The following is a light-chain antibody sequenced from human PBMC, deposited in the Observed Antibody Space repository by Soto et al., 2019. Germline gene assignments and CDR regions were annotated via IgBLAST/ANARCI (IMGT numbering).Light chain of an antibody. V-gene: IGKV1-5*01. CDR1: QSISTW. CDR3: QQYNSYSPWP. Sequence: DIQMTQSPSTLSASVGDRVTIRCRASQSISTWLAWYQQKPGKAPKLLIYDASSLESGVPSRFSGSGFGTEFTLTISSLQPDDFATYYCQQYNSYSPWPFGQGTKVEI. CDR2: DAS. J-gene: IGKJ1*01.